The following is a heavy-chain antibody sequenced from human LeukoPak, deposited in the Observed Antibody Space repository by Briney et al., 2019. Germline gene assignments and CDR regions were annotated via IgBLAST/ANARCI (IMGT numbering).Heavy chain of an antibody. CDR3: ARKRWELGNWFDP. J-gene: IGHJ5*02. Sequence: SETLSLTCTVSGYSISSGYYWGWIRQSPGKGLEWIGSIYNSGSTYYNPSLKSRVTISIDTSKNQFSLKLSSVTAADTAVYYCARKRWELGNWFDPWGQGTLVTVSS. CDR1: GYSISSGYY. CDR2: IYNSGST. D-gene: IGHD1-26*01. V-gene: IGHV4-38-2*02.